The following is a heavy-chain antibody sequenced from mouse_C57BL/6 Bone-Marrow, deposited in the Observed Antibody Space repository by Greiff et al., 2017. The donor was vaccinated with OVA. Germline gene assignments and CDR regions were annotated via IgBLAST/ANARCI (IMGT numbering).Heavy chain of an antibody. D-gene: IGHD1-1*01. V-gene: IGHV14-2*01. CDR3: ASYYYEDFDY. CDR2: IDPEDGET. J-gene: IGHJ2*01. CDR1: GFNITDYY. Sequence: EVQLQQPGAELVKPGASVKLSCTASGFNITDYYMPWVKQRPEQGLEWIGSIDPEDGETKYAPKFQGKATITVDTSSNTAYLQLSSLTSEDTAVDYCASYYYEDFDYWGQGTTLTVSA.